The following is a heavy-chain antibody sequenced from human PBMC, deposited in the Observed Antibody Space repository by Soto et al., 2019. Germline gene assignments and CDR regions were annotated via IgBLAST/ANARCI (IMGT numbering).Heavy chain of an antibody. CDR1: GYSFTDYY. CDR2: INPNSGGT. CDR3: ALALPFDWSDQF. V-gene: IGHV1-2*02. D-gene: IGHD3-9*01. Sequence: QVQLVQSGAEVKKPGASVKVSCKASGYSFTDYYTHWVRQAPGQGLEWVGWINPNSGGTNFARKFQGRVTLTSDTSISTAYMEMTRLTSDDTAVYFCALALPFDWSDQFWGQGTLVTVSS. J-gene: IGHJ4*02.